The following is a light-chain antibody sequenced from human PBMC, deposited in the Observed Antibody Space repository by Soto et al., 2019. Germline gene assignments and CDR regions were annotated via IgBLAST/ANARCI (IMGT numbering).Light chain of an antibody. J-gene: IGKJ1*01. CDR1: QTISSNN. CDR2: GTS. V-gene: IGKV3-20*01. CDR3: QQYGSWT. Sequence: EIVLTQSPGTLSVSPGERATLSCRASQTISSNNLAWYQQKPGQAPSLLIYGTSSRATGIPDRFSGSGSETDFTLTISRLEPEDSEIYYCQQYGSWTFGQGTKVEI.